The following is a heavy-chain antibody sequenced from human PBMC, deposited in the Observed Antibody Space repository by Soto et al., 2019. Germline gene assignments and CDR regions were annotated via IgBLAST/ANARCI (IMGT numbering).Heavy chain of an antibody. V-gene: IGHV3-9*01. CDR1: GFTFDDYA. J-gene: IGHJ4*02. CDR3: AKDSGYDLSYFDY. Sequence: EVQLVESGGGLVQPGRSLRLSCAASGFTFDDYAMHWVRQAPGKGLEWVSGISWNSGSIGYADSVKGRFTISRDNAKXXLYLXXXXXXXXDXXXXYCAKDSGYDLSYFDYWGQGTLVTVSS. CDR2: ISWNSGSI. D-gene: IGHD5-12*01.